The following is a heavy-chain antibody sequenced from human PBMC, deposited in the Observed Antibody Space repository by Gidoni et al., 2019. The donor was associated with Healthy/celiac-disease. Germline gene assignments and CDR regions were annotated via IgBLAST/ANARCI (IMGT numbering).Heavy chain of an antibody. V-gene: IGHV3-23*01. J-gene: IGHJ6*02. Sequence: EVQLLESGGGLVQPGGSLRLSCAASGFTFSSDAMSWVRQAPGKGLEWVSAISGSGGSTYYADSVKGRFTISRDNSKNTLYLQMNSLRAEDTAVYYCAKNPTQIHTESSDGDFPEIYYYYGMDVWGQGTTVTVSS. D-gene: IGHD4-17*01. CDR3: AKNPTQIHTESSDGDFPEIYYYYGMDV. CDR2: ISGSGGST. CDR1: GFTFSSDA.